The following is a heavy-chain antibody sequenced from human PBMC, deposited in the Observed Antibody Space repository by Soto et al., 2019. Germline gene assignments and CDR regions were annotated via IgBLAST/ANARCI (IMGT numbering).Heavy chain of an antibody. CDR2: INHSGIT. CDR1: GGSFSGFY. Sequence: SETLSLTCAVYGGSFSGFYWSWIRQPPGKGLEWIGEINHSGITGYNPSLKSRVTISIDTSKSQFSLRLKSVTAAETAVYYCARVGYYDSSGFFAPFDFWAEGTLVTVSS. J-gene: IGHJ4*02. CDR3: ARVGYYDSSGFFAPFDF. V-gene: IGHV4-34*01. D-gene: IGHD3-22*01.